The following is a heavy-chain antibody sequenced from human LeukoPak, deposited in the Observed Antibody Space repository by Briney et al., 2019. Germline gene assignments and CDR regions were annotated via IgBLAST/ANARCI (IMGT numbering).Heavy chain of an antibody. Sequence: GGSLRLSCAASGFTFSSYSMNWVRQAPEKGLEWVSLIYSHGGTNYADSVKGRFTISRDNSKNTLYLQMNSLRAEDTAVYYCARDGIDSSSGISYYYYMAVWGKGTTVTISS. D-gene: IGHD3-22*01. CDR3: ARDGIDSSSGISYYYYMAV. V-gene: IGHV3-66*01. CDR1: GFTFSSYS. J-gene: IGHJ6*03. CDR2: IYSHGGT.